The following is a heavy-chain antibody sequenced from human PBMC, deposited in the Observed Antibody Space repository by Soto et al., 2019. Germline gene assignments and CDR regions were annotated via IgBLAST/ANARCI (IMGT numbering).Heavy chain of an antibody. CDR2: ISAYNGNT. Sequence: ASVKVSCKASGYTFTSYGISWVRQAPGQGLEWMGWISAYNGNTNYAQKLQGRVTMTTDTSTSTAYMELRSLRSDDTAVYYCARWYYYDSSGYYYDWGQGTLVTVSS. D-gene: IGHD3-22*01. CDR1: GYTFTSYG. J-gene: IGHJ4*02. V-gene: IGHV1-18*01. CDR3: ARWYYYDSSGYYYD.